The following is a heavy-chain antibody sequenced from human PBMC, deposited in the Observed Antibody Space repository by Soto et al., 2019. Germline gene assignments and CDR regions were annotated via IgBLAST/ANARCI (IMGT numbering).Heavy chain of an antibody. CDR3: AREYGDTSPYYYYGMDV. CDR2: IIPILGIA. V-gene: IGHV1-69*02. CDR1: GGTFSSYT. Sequence: QVQLVQSGAEVKKPGSSVKVSCKASGGTFSSYTISWVRQAPGQGLEWMGRIIPILGIANYAQKFQGRVTITADKSTSTAYMELSSLRSEDTAVYYCAREYGDTSPYYYYGMDVWGQGTTVTVSS. D-gene: IGHD4-17*01. J-gene: IGHJ6*02.